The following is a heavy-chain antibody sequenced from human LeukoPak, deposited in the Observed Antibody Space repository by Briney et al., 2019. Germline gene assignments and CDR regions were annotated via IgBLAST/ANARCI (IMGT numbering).Heavy chain of an antibody. CDR1: GGSFSGYY. V-gene: IGHV4-34*01. CDR2: INHSGST. J-gene: IGHJ6*02. Sequence: PSETLSLTCAVYGGSFSGYYWSWIRQPPGKGLEWIGEINHSGSTNYNPSLKSRVTISVDTSKNQFSLKLSSVTAADTAVYYCARGLRGYTRYYYGMDVWGQGTTVTVSS. CDR3: ARGLRGYTRYYYGMDV. D-gene: IGHD5-18*01.